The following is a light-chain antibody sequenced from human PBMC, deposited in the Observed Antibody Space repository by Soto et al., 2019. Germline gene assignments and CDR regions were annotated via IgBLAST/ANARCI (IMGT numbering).Light chain of an antibody. V-gene: IGLV2-8*01. CDR1: SSDVGAYDY. CDR2: EVS. J-gene: IGLJ2*01. CDR3: SSFAGINNLL. Sequence: QSALTQPPSASWSPGQSVTISCTGTSSDVGAYDYVSWYQQHPGKAPKLMIYEVSQRPSGVPDRFSGSKSGNTASLTISGLQAEDEGDYYCSSFAGINNLLFGGGTKVTVL.